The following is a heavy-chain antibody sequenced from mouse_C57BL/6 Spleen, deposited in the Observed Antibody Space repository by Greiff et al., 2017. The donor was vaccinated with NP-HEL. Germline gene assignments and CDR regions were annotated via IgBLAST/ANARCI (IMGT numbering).Heavy chain of an antibody. CDR1: GFTFSSYG. D-gene: IGHD1-1*01. CDR3: ARQYYGSSYLTPFAY. CDR2: ISSGGSYT. Sequence: EVKLVESGGDLVKPGGSLKLSCAASGFTFSSYGMSWVRQTPDKRLEWVATISSGGSYTYYPDSVKGRFTISRDNAKNTLYLQMSSLKSEDTAMYYCARQYYGSSYLTPFAYWGQGTLVTVSA. V-gene: IGHV5-6*01. J-gene: IGHJ3*01.